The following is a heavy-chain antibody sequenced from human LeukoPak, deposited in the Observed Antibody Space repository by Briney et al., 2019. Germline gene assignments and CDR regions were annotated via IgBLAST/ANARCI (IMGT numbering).Heavy chain of an antibody. CDR2: IYYSGST. Sequence: SETLSLTCTVSGDSISSYYWSWIRQPPGKGLEWIGYIYYSGSTNYNPSLKSRVTISVDTSKNQFSLKLRSVTAADTAVYYCARPKPQPNSSGWYWRAFDIWGQGTMVTVSS. D-gene: IGHD6-19*01. CDR3: ARPKPQPNSSGWYWRAFDI. V-gene: IGHV4-59*01. J-gene: IGHJ3*02. CDR1: GDSISSYY.